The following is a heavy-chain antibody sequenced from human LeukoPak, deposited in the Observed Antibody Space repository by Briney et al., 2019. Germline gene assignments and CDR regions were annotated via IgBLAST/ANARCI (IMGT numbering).Heavy chain of an antibody. CDR2: KYYSGST. CDR1: GGSISSSSYY. J-gene: IGHJ4*02. Sequence: SETLSLTCTVSGGSISSSSYYWGWIRQPPGKGLELIGSKYYSGSTYYNPSLKSRVTISVDTSKNQFSLKLSSVTVADTAVYYRASHNRAWGYFDYWGQGTLVTVSS. CDR3: ASHNRAWGYFDY. D-gene: IGHD1-14*01. V-gene: IGHV4-39*01.